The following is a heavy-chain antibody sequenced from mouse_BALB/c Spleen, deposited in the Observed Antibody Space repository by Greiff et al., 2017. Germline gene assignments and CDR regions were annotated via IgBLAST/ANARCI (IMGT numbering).Heavy chain of an antibody. D-gene: IGHD1-1*01. J-gene: IGHJ3*01. V-gene: IGHV5-6-4*01. CDR3: TRDGYYGSSLAPFAY. Sequence: EVHLVESGGGLVKPGGSLKLSCAASGFTFSSYTMSWVRQTPEKRLEWVATISSGGSYTYYPDSVKGRFTISRDNAKNTLYLQMSSLKSEDTAMYYCTRDGYYGSSLAPFAYWGQGTLVTVSA. CDR2: ISSGGSYT. CDR1: GFTFSSYT.